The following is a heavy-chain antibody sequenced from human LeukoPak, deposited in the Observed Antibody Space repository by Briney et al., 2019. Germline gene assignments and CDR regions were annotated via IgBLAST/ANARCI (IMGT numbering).Heavy chain of an antibody. CDR2: IKSGGSPI. V-gene: IGHV3-48*01. CDR1: GFTFSNYA. CDR3: AKERRARGPFDY. Sequence: GGSLRLSCAASGFTFSNYAMDWVRQAPGKGLEWVSYIKSGGSPIYYADSVKGRFTISRDNSENTLYLQMNSLRPEDTAVYYCAKERRARGPFDYWGQGTLVTVSS. J-gene: IGHJ4*02. D-gene: IGHD3-10*01.